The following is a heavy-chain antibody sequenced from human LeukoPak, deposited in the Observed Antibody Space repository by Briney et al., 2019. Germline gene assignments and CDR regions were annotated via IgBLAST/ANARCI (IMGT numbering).Heavy chain of an antibody. V-gene: IGHV1-69*01. CDR2: IIPIFDTA. CDR3: ASQAEYCSSTSCPGGPFDY. J-gene: IGHJ4*02. D-gene: IGHD2-2*01. Sequence: SSVKVSCKASGGTFSSYAISWVRQAPGQGLEWMGGIIPIFDTANYAQKFQGRVTITADESTSTAYMELSSLRSEDTAVYYCASQAEYCSSTSCPGGPFDYWGQGTLVTVSS. CDR1: GGTFSSYA.